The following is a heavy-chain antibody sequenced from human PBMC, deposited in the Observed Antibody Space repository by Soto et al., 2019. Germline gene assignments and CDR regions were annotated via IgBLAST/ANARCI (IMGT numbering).Heavy chain of an antibody. Sequence: GASVKVSCKASGYTFTSYAISWVRQAPGQGLEWMGGISPIFGTANYAQKFQGRVTITADESTSTAYMELSSLRSEDTAVYYCARVASSSGDYYWGQGTLVTVSS. CDR1: GYTFTSYA. V-gene: IGHV1-69*13. CDR3: ARVASSSGDYY. CDR2: ISPIFGTA. J-gene: IGHJ4*02. D-gene: IGHD6-13*01.